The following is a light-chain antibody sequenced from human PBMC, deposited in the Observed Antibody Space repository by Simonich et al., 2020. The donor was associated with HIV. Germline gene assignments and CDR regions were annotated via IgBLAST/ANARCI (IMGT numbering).Light chain of an antibody. CDR1: QSVSSS. CDR3: QQYNNWPLT. Sequence: EIVLTQSPGTLSLSPGERATLSCRASQSVSSSSLAVYQQKPGQAPRLLIYGASTRATGIPARFSGSGSGTEFTLTISSMQSEDFAVYYCQQYNNWPLTFGGGTKVEIK. CDR2: GAS. V-gene: IGKV3-15*01. J-gene: IGKJ4*01.